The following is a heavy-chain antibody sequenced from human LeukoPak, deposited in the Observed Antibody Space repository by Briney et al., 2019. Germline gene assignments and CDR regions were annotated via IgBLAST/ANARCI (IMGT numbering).Heavy chain of an antibody. D-gene: IGHD1-7*01. Sequence: SETLSLTRTVFGGSISSYYWSWIRQPPGKGLEWIGYIYYSGSTNYNPSLKSRVTISVDTSKNQFSLKLSSVTAADTAVYYCASDTDWNYGGWFDPWGQGTLVTVSS. J-gene: IGHJ5*02. CDR3: ASDTDWNYGGWFDP. CDR1: GGSISSYY. V-gene: IGHV4-59*01. CDR2: IYYSGST.